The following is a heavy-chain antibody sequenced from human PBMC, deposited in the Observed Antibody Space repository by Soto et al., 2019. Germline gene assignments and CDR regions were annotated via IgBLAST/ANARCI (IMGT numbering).Heavy chain of an antibody. CDR2: INISNGNT. CDR3: ARDADLTLVTTLDY. D-gene: IGHD4-17*01. Sequence: GASVKLSCKASGYTFTGYYMHWVRQAPGQRLECMGWINISNGNTEYSQNFQGRVTMTRDTSASTAYMELSSLRSEDTAVYYCARDADLTLVTTLDYWGQGTPVTVSS. V-gene: IGHV1-3*04. J-gene: IGHJ4*02. CDR1: GYTFTGYY.